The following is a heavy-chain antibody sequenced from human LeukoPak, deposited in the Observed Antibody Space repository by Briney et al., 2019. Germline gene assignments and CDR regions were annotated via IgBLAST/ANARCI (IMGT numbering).Heavy chain of an antibody. CDR3: AKAPYYYGSGSQYYFDY. CDR2: IYYSGRT. V-gene: IGHV4-39*01. CDR1: GGSISSSSYY. D-gene: IGHD3-10*01. J-gene: IGHJ4*02. Sequence: PETLSLTCSVSGGSISSSSYYWGWIRQPPGKGLEWIGNIYYSGRTYYNPSLKSRVTISVDTSKNQFSLKLSSVTAADTAVYYCAKAPYYYGSGSQYYFDYWGQGTLVTVSS.